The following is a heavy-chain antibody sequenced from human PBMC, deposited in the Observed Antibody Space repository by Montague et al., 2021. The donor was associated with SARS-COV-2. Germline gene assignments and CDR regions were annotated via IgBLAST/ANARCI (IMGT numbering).Heavy chain of an antibody. D-gene: IGHD5-12*01. Sequence: SETLSLTCTVSGGSISSSNYYWDWIRQPPGKGLEWIGSIYDSGSTYYNPYLKSRVTISVDTSKNHFSLKLSSVTAADTAVYYCARRGRKLLPVATTIGGFDTWGQGTMVTVSS. CDR3: ARRGRKLLPVATTIGGFDT. CDR2: IYDSGST. V-gene: IGHV4-39*02. J-gene: IGHJ3*02. CDR1: GGSISSSNYY.